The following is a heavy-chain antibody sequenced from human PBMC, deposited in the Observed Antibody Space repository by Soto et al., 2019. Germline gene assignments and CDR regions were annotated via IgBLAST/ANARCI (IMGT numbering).Heavy chain of an antibody. CDR3: ARDLQQQLVRKPENWFDP. V-gene: IGHV1-46*01. J-gene: IGHJ5*02. Sequence: ASVQVSCKASGYTFTSYYMHWVRQAPGQGLEWMGIINPSGGSTSYAQKFQGRVTMTRDTSTSTVYMELSSLRSEDTAVYYCARDLQQQLVRKPENWFDPWGQGTLVTVSS. D-gene: IGHD6-13*01. CDR1: GYTFTSYY. CDR2: INPSGGST.